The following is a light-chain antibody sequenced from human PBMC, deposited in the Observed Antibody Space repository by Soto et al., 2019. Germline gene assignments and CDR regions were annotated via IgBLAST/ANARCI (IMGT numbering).Light chain of an antibody. J-gene: IGKJ1*01. CDR1: QSLNNG. Sequence: IQMTQSPSTLSASVGDRVTITCRASQSLNNGLAWYQQKPGKAPNLLIYDASSLEGGVPSRFTGDGSGTEFSLTIASLQPDDFGTYYCQQYKSYPWKFGQGTKVDIK. CDR3: QQYKSYPWK. V-gene: IGKV1-5*01. CDR2: DAS.